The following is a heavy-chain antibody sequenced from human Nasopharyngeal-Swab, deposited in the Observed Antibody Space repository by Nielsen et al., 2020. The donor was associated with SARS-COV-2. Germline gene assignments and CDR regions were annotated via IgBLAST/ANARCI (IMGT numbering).Heavy chain of an antibody. V-gene: IGHV3-7*04. CDR2: IKQDGSEK. CDR1: GFTFSSYR. CDR3: ARGGWYFDF. J-gene: IGHJ2*01. Sequence: GGSLRLSCAASGFTFSSYRMSWVRQAPGKGLEWVANIKQDGSEKYYVDSVKGRFTISRDNAKNSLYLQMNSLRAEDTTVYYCARGGWYFDFWGRGTLVTVSS.